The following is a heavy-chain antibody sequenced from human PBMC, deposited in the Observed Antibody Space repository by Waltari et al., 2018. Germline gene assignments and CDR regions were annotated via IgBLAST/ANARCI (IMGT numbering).Heavy chain of an antibody. CDR3: ARDRGVGATSDAFDV. D-gene: IGHD1-26*01. V-gene: IGHV1-2*02. J-gene: IGHJ3*01. CDR1: GYSFTDNY. CDR2: CNPNSEGT. Sequence: QVQLVQSGAEVKKSGASVKVSCKASGYSFTDNYIHWVRQAPGQGLEWRGGCNPNSEGTKDQQKFQGRVTMTRDTSIGTAYMEVSRLRSDDTAVYYCARDRGVGATSDAFDVWGQGTMVAVSS.